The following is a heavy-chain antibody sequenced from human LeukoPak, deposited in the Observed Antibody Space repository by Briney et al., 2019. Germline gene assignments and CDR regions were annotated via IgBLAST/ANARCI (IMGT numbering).Heavy chain of an antibody. D-gene: IGHD6-19*01. Sequence: GGSLRLSCAASGFTFSSYSMNWVRQAPGKGLEWVSYISGSGDIPYYADSVKGRFTISRDNSKNTLYLQMNSLRAEDTAVYYCAKETEEWLVPTYFDYWGQGTLVTVSS. CDR1: GFTFSSYS. J-gene: IGHJ4*02. CDR2: ISGSGDIP. V-gene: IGHV3-23*01. CDR3: AKETEEWLVPTYFDY.